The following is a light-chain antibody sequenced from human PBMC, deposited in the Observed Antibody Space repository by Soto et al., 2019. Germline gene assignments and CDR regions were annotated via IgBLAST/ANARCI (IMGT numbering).Light chain of an antibody. CDR1: SSNIGAGYD. V-gene: IGLV1-40*01. Sequence: QSVLTQPPSVSGAPGQRVTISCTGSSSNIGAGYDVHWYQQLPGTAPKLLIYGNSNRPSGVPDRFSGSKSGTSASLAITGRQVEDEADYYCQSYDSSLSGSVFGGGTKVTVL. CDR2: GNS. CDR3: QSYDSSLSGSV. J-gene: IGLJ2*01.